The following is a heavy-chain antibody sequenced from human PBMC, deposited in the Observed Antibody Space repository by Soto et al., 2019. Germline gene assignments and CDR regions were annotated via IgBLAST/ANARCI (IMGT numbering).Heavy chain of an antibody. CDR2: ISWNSGSI. V-gene: IGHV3-9*01. CDR1: GFTFDDYA. CDR3: ASGGQLRAEGGGY. D-gene: IGHD2-2*01. J-gene: IGHJ4*02. Sequence: EVQLVESGGGLVQPGRSLRLSCAASGFTFDDYAMHWVRQAPGKGLEWVSGISWNSGSIGYADSVKGRFTISRDNAKNSLYLKMNSLRAEDAALDYCASGGQLRAEGGGYWGQGSLVTVSS.